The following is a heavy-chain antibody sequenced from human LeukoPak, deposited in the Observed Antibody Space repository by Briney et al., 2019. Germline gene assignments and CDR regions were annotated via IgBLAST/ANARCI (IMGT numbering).Heavy chain of an antibody. CDR1: GFTFRSYG. Sequence: PGRSLRLSCAASGFTFRSYGMQWVRQAPGKGLEWVAVIWYDGSYKYHADSVKGRFTISRDNSRNTLYLQMDSLRAEDTAVYYCARGPPTSGFDYWGQGTLVTVSS. V-gene: IGHV3-33*01. D-gene: IGHD1-1*01. J-gene: IGHJ4*02. CDR2: IWYDGSYK. CDR3: ARGPPTSGFDY.